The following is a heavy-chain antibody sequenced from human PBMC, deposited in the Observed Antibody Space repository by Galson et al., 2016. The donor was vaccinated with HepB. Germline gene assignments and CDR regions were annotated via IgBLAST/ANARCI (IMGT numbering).Heavy chain of an antibody. J-gene: IGHJ4*02. CDR2: VYWDGEG. D-gene: IGHD5-12*01. CDR1: GFGLNTHGVG. CDR3: ARRQVVSHTGFFDS. V-gene: IGHV2-5*02. Sequence: PALVKPTQTLTLTCTLSGFGLNTHGVGVAWIRQPPGKALEWLALVYWDGEGRYNPSLKSRLTISRDTSKNQVVVTMNDMQPVDAGTYFCARRQVVSHTGFFDSWGQGALVTVCS.